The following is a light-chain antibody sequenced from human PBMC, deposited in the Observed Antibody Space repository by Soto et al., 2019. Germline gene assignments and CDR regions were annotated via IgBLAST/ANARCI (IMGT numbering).Light chain of an antibody. CDR2: GNR. J-gene: IGLJ3*02. CDR1: SSNLGAGYD. CDR3: ASWDDSLKSPV. Sequence: QSVLTQPPSVSGAPGQRVTISCTGNSSNLGAGYDVHWYQQLPGAAPKLVIFGNRNRPSGVPDRFSASKSGTSASLAISGLQSDDEATYYCASWDDSLKSPVFGGGTKLTVL. V-gene: IGLV1-40*01.